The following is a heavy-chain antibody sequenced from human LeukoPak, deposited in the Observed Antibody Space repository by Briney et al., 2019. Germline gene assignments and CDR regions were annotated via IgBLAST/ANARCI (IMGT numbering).Heavy chain of an antibody. D-gene: IGHD4-17*01. CDR1: GGTFSSYA. CDR2: IIPIFGTA. V-gene: IGHV1-69*13. Sequence: SVKVSRKASGGTFSSYAISWVRQAPGQGLEWMGGIIPIFGTANYAQKFQGRVTITADESTSTAYMELSSLRSEDTAVYYCASGDYGDTNFDYWGQGTLVTVSS. J-gene: IGHJ4*02. CDR3: ASGDYGDTNFDY.